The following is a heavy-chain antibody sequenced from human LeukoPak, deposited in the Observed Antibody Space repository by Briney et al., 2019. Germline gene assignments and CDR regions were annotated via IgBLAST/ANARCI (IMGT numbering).Heavy chain of an antibody. CDR1: GFTFSTYW. CDR3: ARHLNYYLDY. CDR2: ISSDGSIT. Sequence: PGGSLRLSCAASGFTFSTYWMHWVRQAPWKGLVWVSRISSDGSITGYADSVKGRFTISRDNAKNTLYLQMNSLRAEDTAVYYCARHLNYYLDYWGQGTLVTVSS. D-gene: IGHD3-10*01. V-gene: IGHV3-74*01. J-gene: IGHJ4*02.